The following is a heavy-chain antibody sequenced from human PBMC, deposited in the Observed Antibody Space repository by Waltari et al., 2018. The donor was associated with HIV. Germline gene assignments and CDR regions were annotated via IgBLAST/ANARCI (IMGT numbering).Heavy chain of an antibody. D-gene: IGHD5-18*01. CDR2: IYTGGST. CDR3: ASPDTTMVHGHYYFYHMGV. J-gene: IGHJ6*02. V-gene: IGHV3-66*01. CDR1: GFTVSSNY. Sequence: EVQLVESGGGLVQPGGSLRLSCVASGFTVSSNYMSWVRQAPGKGLEWVSLIYTGGSTYYADSVKGRFTISRDNSKNTLYLQMNSLRAEDTAVYYCASPDTTMVHGHYYFYHMGVWGQGTTVTVSS.